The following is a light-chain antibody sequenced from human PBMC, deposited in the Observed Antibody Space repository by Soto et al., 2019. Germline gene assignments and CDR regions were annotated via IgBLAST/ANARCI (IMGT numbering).Light chain of an antibody. CDR1: SSNIGAGYD. V-gene: IGLV1-40*01. Sequence: QSVLTQPPSVSGAPGQRVTISCTGSSSNIGAGYDVHWYQQLPGTAPKLLIYGNSNRPSGVPDRFSGSKSGTSASLAITGLQADDEADYYCPSYDSSLSAVVFGGGTKLTVL. CDR2: GNS. J-gene: IGLJ2*01. CDR3: PSYDSSLSAVV.